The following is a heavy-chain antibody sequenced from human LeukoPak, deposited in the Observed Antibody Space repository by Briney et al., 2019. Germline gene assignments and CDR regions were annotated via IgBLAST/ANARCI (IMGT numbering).Heavy chain of an antibody. V-gene: IGHV3-66*01. CDR2: IYSGGST. CDR3: ARVHSAQYSSRYIDY. CDR1: GFTVSSNY. D-gene: IGHD6-13*01. Sequence: PGGSLRLSCAASGFTVSSNYMSWVRQAPGKGLEWVSVIYSGGSTYYADSVKGRFTISRDNSKNTLYLQMNSLRAEDTAVYYCARVHSAQYSSRYIDYWGQGTLVTVSS. J-gene: IGHJ4*02.